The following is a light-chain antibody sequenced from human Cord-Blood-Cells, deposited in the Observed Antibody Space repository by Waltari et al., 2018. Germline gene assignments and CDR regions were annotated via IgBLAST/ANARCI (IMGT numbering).Light chain of an antibody. CDR2: AAS. Sequence: DIQMTQSPSSLSASVGDRVTITCRASQSISSYLNWYQQKPGKAPKIMIYAASSLQSGVPSRFSGSGSGTDSTLTISSLQPEDFATYYCQQSYSTPPTFGQGTKVEIK. CDR3: QQSYSTPPT. J-gene: IGKJ1*01. V-gene: IGKV1-39*01. CDR1: QSISSY.